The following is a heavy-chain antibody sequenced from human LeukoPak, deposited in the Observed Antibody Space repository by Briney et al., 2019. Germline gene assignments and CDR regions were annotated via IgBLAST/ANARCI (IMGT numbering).Heavy chain of an antibody. CDR2: IYYSGST. J-gene: IGHJ4*02. Sequence: SETLSLTCTDSGGSISSYYWSWIRQPPGKGLEWIGYIYYSGSTNYNPSLTSRVTISVNTSKNQFFLKLSSVTAEDTALYYCGKSRVSGYRHPFDYWGQGTLVTVSS. CDR1: GGSISSYY. V-gene: IGHV4-59*01. D-gene: IGHD3-22*01. CDR3: GKSRVSGYRHPFDY.